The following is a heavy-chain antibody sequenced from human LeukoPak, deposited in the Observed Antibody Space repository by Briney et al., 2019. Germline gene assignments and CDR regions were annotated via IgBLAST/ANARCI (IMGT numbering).Heavy chain of an antibody. CDR1: GYTFTSYA. Sequence: ASVKVSCKASGYTFTSYAISWVRQAPGQGLEWMGWISAYSGNTNYAQKLQGRVTMTTDTSTSTAYMELRSLRSDDTAVYYCVVLGAYYYYYMDVWGKGTTVTVSS. D-gene: IGHD4/OR15-4a*01. CDR2: ISAYSGNT. J-gene: IGHJ6*03. V-gene: IGHV1-18*01. CDR3: VVLGAYYYYYMDV.